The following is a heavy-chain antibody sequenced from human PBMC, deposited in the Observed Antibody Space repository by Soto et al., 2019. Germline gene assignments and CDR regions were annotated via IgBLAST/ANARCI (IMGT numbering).Heavy chain of an antibody. CDR1: GFTFNSLS. J-gene: IGHJ4*02. CDR2: ISHDGRVT. V-gene: IGHV3-30*04. CDR3: AREPYGDSQYFDY. Sequence: QVQLVESGGGMVQPGTSLRLSCAASGFTFNSLSLHWVRQRPDKGLEWVAVISHDGRVTFYADFVKGRFTFSRDNSKNTTSLQVNILRAEDTAVYYCAREPYGDSQYFDYWGQGTLVTVSS. D-gene: IGHD2-21*02.